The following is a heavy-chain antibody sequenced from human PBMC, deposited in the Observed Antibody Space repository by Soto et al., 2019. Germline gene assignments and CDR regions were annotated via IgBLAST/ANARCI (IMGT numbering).Heavy chain of an antibody. J-gene: IGHJ4*02. D-gene: IGHD2-21*01. V-gene: IGHV1-3*01. CDR3: ARVAMDTTTKGIFYYDY. CDR2: INVGNGDT. Sequence: ASVKVSCKASGYTFTSHTIHWVRQAPGQSFEWLGWINVGNGDTRSSHKFQDRVTIDRDTSASTVSMEVSSLRSEDTAIYFCARVAMDTTTKGIFYYDYWGQGTLVTVSS. CDR1: GYTFTSHT.